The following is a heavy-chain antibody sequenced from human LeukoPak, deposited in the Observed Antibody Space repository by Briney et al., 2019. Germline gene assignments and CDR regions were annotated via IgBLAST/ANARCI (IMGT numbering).Heavy chain of an antibody. J-gene: IGHJ4*02. CDR1: GFTFSSYA. CDR2: IYSGGST. D-gene: IGHD2-15*01. CDR3: ARDGWLVVAATKGDLDY. Sequence: PGGSLRLSCAASGFTFSSYAMSWVRQAPGKGLEWVSVIYSGGSTYYADSVKGRFTISRDNSKNTLYLQMNSLRAEDTAVYYCARDGWLVVAATKGDLDYWGQGTLVTVSS. V-gene: IGHV3-66*01.